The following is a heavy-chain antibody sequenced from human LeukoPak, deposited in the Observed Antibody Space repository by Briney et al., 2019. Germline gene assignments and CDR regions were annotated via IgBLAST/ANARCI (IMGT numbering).Heavy chain of an antibody. Sequence: SETLSLTCTVSGGSISSYYWSWIRQPPGKGLEWIGYIYYSGSTNYNPSLKSRVTISVDTSKNQFSLKLSSVTAADTAVYYCARQGYYYGMDVWGQGTTVTVSS. V-gene: IGHV4-59*08. CDR3: ARQGYYYGMDV. J-gene: IGHJ6*02. CDR2: IYYSGST. CDR1: GGSISSYY.